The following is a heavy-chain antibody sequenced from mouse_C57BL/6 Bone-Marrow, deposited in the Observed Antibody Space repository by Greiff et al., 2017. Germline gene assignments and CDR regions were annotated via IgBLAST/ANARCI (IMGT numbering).Heavy chain of an antibody. V-gene: IGHV1-69*01. CDR1: GYTFTSYW. CDR2: IDPSDSYT. J-gene: IGHJ1*03. Sequence: QVQLQQPGAELVMPGASVKLSCTASGYTFTSYWMHWVKQRPGQGLEWIGEIDPSDSYTNYNQKFKGQSTLTVDKSSSTAHMQIRSRSSEDSAVYYCAKSANFYWYFDVWGTGTTVTVSS. D-gene: IGHD1-2*01. CDR3: AKSANFYWYFDV.